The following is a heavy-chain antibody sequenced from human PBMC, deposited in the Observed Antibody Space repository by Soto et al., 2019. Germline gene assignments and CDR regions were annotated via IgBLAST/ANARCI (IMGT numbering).Heavy chain of an antibody. V-gene: IGHV1-8*01. CDR2: MNPNSGNT. D-gene: IGHD6-13*01. Sequence: QVQLVQSGAEVKKPGASVKVSCKASGYTFTSYDINWVRQATGQGLEWMGWMNPNSGNTGYAQKFQGRVTMTRNTSISTAYMELSSLRSEDTAVYYCLGYSSSWGWDWFDPWGQGTLVTVSS. CDR1: GYTFTSYD. CDR3: LGYSSSWGWDWFDP. J-gene: IGHJ5*02.